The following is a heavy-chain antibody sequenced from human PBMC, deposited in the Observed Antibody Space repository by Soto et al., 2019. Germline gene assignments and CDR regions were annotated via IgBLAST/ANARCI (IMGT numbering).Heavy chain of an antibody. J-gene: IGHJ6*02. D-gene: IGHD2-15*01. CDR1: GFTFSSYA. CDR2: ISYDGSNK. Sequence: QVQLVESGGGVVQPGRSLRLSCAASGFTFSSYAMHWVRQAPGKGLEWVAVISYDGSNKYYADSVKGRFTISRHNSKNTLYLQMNSLRAEDTAVYYCARDRGNYCSGGSCYANYYYYYGMDVWGQGTTVTVSS. V-gene: IGHV3-30-3*01. CDR3: ARDRGNYCSGGSCYANYYYYYGMDV.